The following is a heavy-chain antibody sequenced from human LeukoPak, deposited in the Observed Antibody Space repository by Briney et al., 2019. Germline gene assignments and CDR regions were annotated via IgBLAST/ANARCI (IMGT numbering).Heavy chain of an antibody. CDR1: GGSISSSSYY. Sequence: SETLSLTCTVSGGSISSSSYYWGWIRRPPGKGLEWIGSIYYSGSTYYNPSLKSRVTISVDTSKNQFSLKLSSVTAADTAVYYCASQQLAYYFDYWGQGTLVTVSS. D-gene: IGHD6-13*01. J-gene: IGHJ4*02. CDR3: ASQQLAYYFDY. CDR2: IYYSGST. V-gene: IGHV4-39*07.